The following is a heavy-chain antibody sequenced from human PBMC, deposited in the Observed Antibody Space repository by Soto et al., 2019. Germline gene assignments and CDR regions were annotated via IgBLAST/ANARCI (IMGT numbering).Heavy chain of an antibody. J-gene: IGHJ6*02. V-gene: IGHV3-30*18. Sequence: GGSLRLSCAASGFTFSSYGMHWVRQAPGKGLEWVAVISYDGSNKYYADSVKGRFTISRDNSKNTLYLQMNSLGAEDTAVYYCAKEEAAAGTMGYYYYGMDVWGQGTTVTVSS. D-gene: IGHD6-13*01. CDR3: AKEEAAAGTMGYYYYGMDV. CDR2: ISYDGSNK. CDR1: GFTFSSYG.